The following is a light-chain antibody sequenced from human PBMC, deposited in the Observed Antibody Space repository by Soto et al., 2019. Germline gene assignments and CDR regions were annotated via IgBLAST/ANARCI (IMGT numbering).Light chain of an antibody. J-gene: IGLJ1*01. CDR1: NIGSNS. Sequence: SYELTQPPSVSVAPGKTARITCGGNNIGSNSVHWYRLKPGQAPVLVIYYDNDRPSGIPERFSGSNSENTATLTISRVEAGDEADYYCQVWHSSSDHYVFGTGTKLTVL. V-gene: IGLV3-21*04. CDR3: QVWHSSSDHYV. CDR2: YDN.